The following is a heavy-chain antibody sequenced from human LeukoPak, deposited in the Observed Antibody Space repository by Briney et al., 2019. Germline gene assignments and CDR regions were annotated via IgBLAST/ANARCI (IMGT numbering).Heavy chain of an antibody. CDR1: GYSFTDSS. CDR3: ERGVAEYSSAVFEL. D-gene: IGHD6-19*01. CDR2: INPNCGKT. V-gene: IGHV1-8*02. Sequence: SVTVTCQASGYSFTDSSLYWVRPAPGKGREWVGWINPNCGKTGYAHKFQGRVILTMNTSKSTSYMELRSLSSEDTAVYYCERGVAEYSSAVFELWGCCTQVTVSS. J-gene: IGHJ2*01.